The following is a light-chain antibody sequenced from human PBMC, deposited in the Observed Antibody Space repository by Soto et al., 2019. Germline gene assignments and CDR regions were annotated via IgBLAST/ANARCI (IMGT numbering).Light chain of an antibody. V-gene: IGKV3D-20*02. CDR2: RAS. CDR1: QSVSSNY. Sequence: EIVLTQSPGTLSLSPGERATLSCRASQSVSSNYVAWYQQKPGQTPKVLIYRASNRATGIPARFSGSGSGTDFTLTISGLEPEDFAIYYCQHRNNRPFSFGPGTKVDIK. CDR3: QHRNNRPFS. J-gene: IGKJ3*01.